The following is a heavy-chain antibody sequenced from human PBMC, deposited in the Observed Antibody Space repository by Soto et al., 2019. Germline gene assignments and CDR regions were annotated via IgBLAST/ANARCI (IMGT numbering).Heavy chain of an antibody. Sequence: GGSLRLSCAASGFSFSTYNMNWVRQAPGKGLEWVSSISGTDDYTYYADSVKGRFTISRDNARDTLFLHMNNLRADDTAVYYCARVSIDILTGNDYWGQGTLVTVSS. CDR3: ARVSIDILTGNDY. D-gene: IGHD3-9*01. J-gene: IGHJ4*02. CDR1: GFSFSTYN. CDR2: ISGTDDYT. V-gene: IGHV3-21*04.